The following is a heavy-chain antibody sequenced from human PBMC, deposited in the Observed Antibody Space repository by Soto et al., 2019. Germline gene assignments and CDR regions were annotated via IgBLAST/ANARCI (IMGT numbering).Heavy chain of an antibody. D-gene: IGHD3-16*01. Sequence: GGSLRLSCAASGFTLSDRYIDWVRQAPGEGLEWVGRTKNKANSYTTEYAASVKGRFTISRDYSRDSAYLQMNSLKTDDTAVYYCTIEGAYPGPDFDYWGQGTLVTVSS. J-gene: IGHJ4*02. CDR2: TKNKANSYTT. CDR3: TIEGAYPGPDFDY. V-gene: IGHV3-72*01. CDR1: GFTLSDRY.